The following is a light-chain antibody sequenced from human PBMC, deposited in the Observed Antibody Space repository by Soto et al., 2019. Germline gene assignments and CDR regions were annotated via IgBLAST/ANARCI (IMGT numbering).Light chain of an antibody. CDR3: TSYTPTGALV. CDR2: EVR. V-gene: IGLV2-14*01. J-gene: IGLJ6*01. CDR1: NTDVGGYNY. Sequence: QSALTPPASVSGSPGQSITVSCTGTNTDVGGYNYVSWYQHRPDKAPRLMIYEVRNRLSGVSNRFSGSKSGNTASRTSSGLQSEDEAYYYCTSYTPTGALVFGSGTEVTV.